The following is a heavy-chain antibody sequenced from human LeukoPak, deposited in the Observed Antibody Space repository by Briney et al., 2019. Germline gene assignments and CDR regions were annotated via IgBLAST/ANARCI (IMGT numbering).Heavy chain of an antibody. CDR3: ARDLYCTGGTCYRAFDI. CDR2: NT. D-gene: IGHD2-15*01. CDR1: GFTFRSNG. V-gene: IGHV3-33*01. J-gene: IGHJ3*02. Sequence: GRSLRLSCAASGFTFRSNGIHWVRQAPGKGLEWVAFNTNYADSVKGRFTISGDNSKDTLYLQMNSLRTEDTAMYYCARDLYCTGGTCYRAFDIWGQGTMVTVSS.